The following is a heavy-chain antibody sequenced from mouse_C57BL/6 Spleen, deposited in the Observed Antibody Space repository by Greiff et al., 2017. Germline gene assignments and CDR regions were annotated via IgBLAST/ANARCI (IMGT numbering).Heavy chain of an antibody. CDR2: IYPGDGDT. J-gene: IGHJ1*03. V-gene: IGHV1-82*01. CDR3: ARGNYYGPSWYFDV. CDR1: GYAFSSSW. D-gene: IGHD1-1*01. Sequence: QVQLQQSGPELVKPGASVKISCKASGYAFSSSWMNWVKQRPGKGLEWIGRIYPGDGDTNYNGKFKGKATLTADKSSSTAYMQLSRLTSEEAAVDFCARGNYYGPSWYFDVWGTGTTVTVSS.